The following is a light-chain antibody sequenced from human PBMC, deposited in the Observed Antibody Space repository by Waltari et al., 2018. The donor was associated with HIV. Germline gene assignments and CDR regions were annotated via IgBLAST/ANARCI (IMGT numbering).Light chain of an antibody. V-gene: IGKV4-1*01. CDR3: HQYFSVFPST. J-gene: IGKJ4*01. CDR2: WAS. CDR1: RSLTHSPNNRNY. Sequence: DIVMTQSPASLALSLGERATINCKSNRSLTHSPNNRNYLAWYQQKPGQSPRLLLYWASTRESGVPARFIGGGSETDFTLTITNVQAEDAAVYYCHQYFSVFPSTFGGGTTVEI.